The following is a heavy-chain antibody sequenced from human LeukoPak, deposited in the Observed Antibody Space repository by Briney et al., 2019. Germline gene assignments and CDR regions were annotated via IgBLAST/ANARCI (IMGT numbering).Heavy chain of an antibody. Sequence: ASVKVSCKASGYTFTSYYMHWVRQAPGQGLEWMGIINPSGGSTSYAQKFQGRVTMTRDMSTSTVYMELSSLRSEDTAVYYCARGQRLRGVGVDYFDYWGQGTLVTVSS. CDR3: ARGQRLRGVGVDYFDY. J-gene: IGHJ4*02. CDR2: INPSGGST. CDR1: GYTFTSYY. D-gene: IGHD3-16*01. V-gene: IGHV1-46*01.